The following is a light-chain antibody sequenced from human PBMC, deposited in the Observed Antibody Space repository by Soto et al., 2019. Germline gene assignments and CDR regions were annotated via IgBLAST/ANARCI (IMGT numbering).Light chain of an antibody. CDR2: EVT. CDR1: SSDVGSFAF. CDR3: SSYTTSSTLVV. J-gene: IGLJ3*02. Sequence: QSVLTQAASVSGSPGQSITISCTGTSSDVGSFAFVSWYQQHPGKAPKLIIYEVTHRPSGVSNRSSGSKSGNTASLTISGLQAEDEAEYFCSSYTTSSTLVVFGGGTQLTVL. V-gene: IGLV2-14*01.